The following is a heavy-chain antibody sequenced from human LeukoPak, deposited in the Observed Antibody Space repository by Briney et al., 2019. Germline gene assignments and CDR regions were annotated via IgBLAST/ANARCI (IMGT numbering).Heavy chain of an antibody. CDR3: ASTLKEYCSSTSCLEFDY. D-gene: IGHD2-2*01. Sequence: GRSLRLSCAASGFPFSSYGMDWVRQAPGKGLEWVAVISYDGSNKYHADSVKGRFTISRDNSKNRLYLQMNSLRAEDTAVYYCASTLKEYCSSTSCLEFDYWGQGTLVTVSS. CDR1: GFPFSSYG. V-gene: IGHV3-30-3*01. J-gene: IGHJ4*02. CDR2: ISYDGSNK.